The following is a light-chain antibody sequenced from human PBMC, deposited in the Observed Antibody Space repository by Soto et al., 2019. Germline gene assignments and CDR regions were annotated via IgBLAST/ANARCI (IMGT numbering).Light chain of an antibody. CDR3: MQGTHSSPP. Sequence: DVVMTQSPLSLPVTLGQPASISCRSSQSLVYTDGNTYLNWFHQRPGQSPRRLIYQVSTRDSGVPDRFSGGGSGTEFTLNIDRVEAEDVGVYYCMQGTHSSPPIGGGTTVEIK. J-gene: IGKJ4*01. CDR2: QVS. CDR1: QSLVYTDGNTY. V-gene: IGKV2-30*01.